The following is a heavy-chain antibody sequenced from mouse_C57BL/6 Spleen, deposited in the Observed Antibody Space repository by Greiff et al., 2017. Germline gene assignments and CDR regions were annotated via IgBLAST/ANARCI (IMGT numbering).Heavy chain of an antibody. J-gene: IGHJ2*01. CDR3: TTWGGKGFDY. D-gene: IGHD1-1*02. Sequence: VQLQQSGAELVRPGASVKLSCTASGFNIKDDYMHWVKQRPEQGLEWIGWIDPENGDTEYASKFQGKATITADTSSNTAYLQLSSLTSEDTAVYYCTTWGGKGFDYWAKAPLSQSPQ. CDR1: GFNIKDDY. V-gene: IGHV14-4*01. CDR2: IDPENGDT.